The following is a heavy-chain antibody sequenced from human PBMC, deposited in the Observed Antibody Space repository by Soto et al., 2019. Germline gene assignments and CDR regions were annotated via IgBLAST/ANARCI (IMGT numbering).Heavy chain of an antibody. V-gene: IGHV4-39*01. J-gene: IGHJ6*03. Sequence: SETLSLNCTVSGGSISSSSYYWGWIRQPPGKGLEWIGSIYYSGSTYYNPSLKSRVTISVDTSENQFSLRLSSVTAADTAVYYCARLSAAAFYMDVWGKGTTVTVSS. D-gene: IGHD6-13*01. CDR3: ARLSAAAFYMDV. CDR1: GGSISSSSYY. CDR2: IYYSGST.